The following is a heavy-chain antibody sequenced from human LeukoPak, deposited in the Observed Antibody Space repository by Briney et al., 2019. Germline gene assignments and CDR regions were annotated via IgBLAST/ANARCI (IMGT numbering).Heavy chain of an antibody. J-gene: IGHJ5*02. V-gene: IGHV4-30-4*01. CDR1: GGSISSGDYY. D-gene: IGHD3-10*01. CDR3: ARDRWDRSGTLNWFDP. Sequence: SETLSLTCTVSGGSISSGDYYWSWIRQPPGKGLEWIGYIYYSGSTYYNPSLKSRVTISVDTSKNQFSLKLSSVTAADTAVYYCARDRWDRSGTLNWFDPWGQGTLVTVSS. CDR2: IYYSGST.